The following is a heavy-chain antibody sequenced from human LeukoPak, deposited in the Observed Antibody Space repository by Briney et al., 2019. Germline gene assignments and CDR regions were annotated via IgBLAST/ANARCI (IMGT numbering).Heavy chain of an antibody. Sequence: PSETLSLTCAVSGGSISSSNWWSWVRQPPGKGLEWIGEIYHSGSTNYNPSLKSRVTISVDKSKNQFSLKLSSVTAADTAVYYCARASVLFGGYYFDCWGQGTLVTVSS. D-gene: IGHD3-10*01. CDR3: ARASVLFGGYYFDC. CDR2: IYHSGST. CDR1: GGSISSSNW. J-gene: IGHJ4*02. V-gene: IGHV4-4*02.